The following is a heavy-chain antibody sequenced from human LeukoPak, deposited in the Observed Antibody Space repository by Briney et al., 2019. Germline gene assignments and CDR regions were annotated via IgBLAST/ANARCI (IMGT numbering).Heavy chain of an antibody. J-gene: IGHJ6*03. Sequence: GGSLRLSCAASGFTFSSYSMNWVRQAPGKGLEWVSSISSSSSYIYYADLVKGRFTISRDNAKNSLYLQMNSLRAEDTAVYYCARDPRIKGTPRAPYYYYYYMDVWGKGTTVTVSS. CDR2: ISSSSSYI. CDR1: GFTFSSYS. V-gene: IGHV3-21*01. CDR3: ARDPRIKGTPRAPYYYYYYMDV. D-gene: IGHD2-15*01.